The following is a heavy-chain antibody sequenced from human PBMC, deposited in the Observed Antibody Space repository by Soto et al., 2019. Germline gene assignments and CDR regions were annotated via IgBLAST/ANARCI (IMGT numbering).Heavy chain of an antibody. Sequence: GGSLRLSCAASGFTFSSYSMNWVRQAPGKGLERVSYISSSSSTIYYADSVKGRFTISRDNAKNSLYLQMNSLRAEDTAVYYCARDPVASLVDYYDSSGYFDYWGQGTLVTVSS. CDR2: ISSSSSTI. D-gene: IGHD3-22*01. J-gene: IGHJ4*02. V-gene: IGHV3-48*01. CDR1: GFTFSSYS. CDR3: ARDPVASLVDYYDSSGYFDY.